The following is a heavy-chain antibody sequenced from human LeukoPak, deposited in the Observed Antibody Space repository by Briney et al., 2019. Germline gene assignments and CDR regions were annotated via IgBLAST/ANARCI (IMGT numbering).Heavy chain of an antibody. J-gene: IGHJ4*02. CDR1: GGSISSYY. Sequence: SETLSLTCTVSGGSISSYYWSWIRQPTGKGLEWVGYIYYSGSTNYNPSLKSRVTISVKTSKNQFSLKLRSVTAADTAVYYCARVTGYTIEDYFDYWGQGTLVTVSS. V-gene: IGHV4-59*01. D-gene: IGHD3-9*01. CDR3: ARVTGYTIEDYFDY. CDR2: IYYSGST.